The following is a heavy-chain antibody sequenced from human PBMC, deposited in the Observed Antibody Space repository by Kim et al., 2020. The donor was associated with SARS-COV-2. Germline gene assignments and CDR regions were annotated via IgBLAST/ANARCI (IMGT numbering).Heavy chain of an antibody. CDR2: ISYDGSNK. Sequence: GGSLRLSCAASGFTFSSYGMHWVRQAPGKGLEWVAVISYDGSNKYYADSVKGRFTISRDNSKNTLYLQMNSLRAEDTAVYYCAKDRRDGYGRYYYYGMDVWGQGTTVTVSS. J-gene: IGHJ6*02. D-gene: IGHD5-12*01. CDR3: AKDRRDGYGRYYYYGMDV. CDR1: GFTFSSYG. V-gene: IGHV3-30*18.